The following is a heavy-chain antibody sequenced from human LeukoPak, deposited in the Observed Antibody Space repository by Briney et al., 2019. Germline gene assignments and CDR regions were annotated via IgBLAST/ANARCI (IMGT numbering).Heavy chain of an antibody. CDR1: GFTFSSYA. CDR2: ISYDGSNK. J-gene: IGHJ4*02. CDR3: ARSPIYSYYFDY. V-gene: IGHV3-30*04. Sequence: QPGRSLRLSCAASGFTFSSYAMHWVRQAPGKGLEWVAVISYDGSNKYYADSVKGRFTISRDNSKNTLYLQMNSLRAEDTAVYYCARSPIYSYYFDYWGQGTLVTVPS. D-gene: IGHD5-18*01.